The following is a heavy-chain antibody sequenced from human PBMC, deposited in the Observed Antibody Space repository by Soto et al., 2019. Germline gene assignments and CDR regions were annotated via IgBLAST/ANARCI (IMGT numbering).Heavy chain of an antibody. CDR2: IYHSGST. D-gene: IGHD2-15*01. V-gene: IGHV4-4*02. Sequence: SETLSLTCAVSSGSISSSNWWSWVRQPPGKGLEWIGEIYHSGSTNYNPSLKSRVTISVDKSKNQFSLKLSSVTAADTAVYYCARGPYCSGGSCYPLWGQGTLVTAPQ. CDR1: SGSISSSNW. CDR3: ARGPYCSGGSCYPL. J-gene: IGHJ1*01.